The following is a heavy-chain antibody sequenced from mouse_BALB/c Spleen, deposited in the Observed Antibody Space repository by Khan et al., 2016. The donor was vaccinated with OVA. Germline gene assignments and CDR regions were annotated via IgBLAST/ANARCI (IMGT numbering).Heavy chain of an antibody. CDR3: ARRNWYFYDVDY. D-gene: IGHD1-1*02. V-gene: IGHV2-6-1*01. CDR1: GFSLTSFG. Sequence: VELVESGPGLVAPSQTLSITCTISGFSLTSFGLYWVRQPPGKGLVWLVVIWSDGSITYNSASRSRLSTSKDNSKSQVFLNMNSPQTDDTAMYYCARRNWYFYDVDYWGQGTSVTVSS. CDR2: IWSDGSI. J-gene: IGHJ4*01.